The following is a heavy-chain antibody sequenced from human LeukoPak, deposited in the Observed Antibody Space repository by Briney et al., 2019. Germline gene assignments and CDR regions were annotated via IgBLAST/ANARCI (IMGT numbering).Heavy chain of an antibody. D-gene: IGHD6-13*01. CDR1: GGSFSGYY. CDR2: INHSGST. J-gene: IGHJ4*02. V-gene: IGHV4-34*01. CDR3: ARGRGKWVAAAGTKPFDY. Sequence: SETLSVTCAVYGGSFSGYYWSWIRQPPGKGLEWIGEINHSGSTNYNPSLKSRVTISVDTSKNQFSLKLSSVTAADTAVYYCARGRGKWVAAAGTKPFDYWGQGTLVTVSS.